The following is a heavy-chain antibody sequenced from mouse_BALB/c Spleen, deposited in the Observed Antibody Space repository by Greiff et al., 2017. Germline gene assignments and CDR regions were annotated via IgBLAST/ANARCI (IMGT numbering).Heavy chain of an antibody. Sequence: EVKLVESGAELVKPWASVKLSCTASGFNIKDTYMHWVKQRPEQGLEWIGRIDPANGNTKYDPKFQGKATITADTSSNTAYLQLSSLTSEDTAVYYCARSKDGNYLFAYWGQGTLVTVSA. CDR2: IDPANGNT. CDR1: GFNIKDTY. D-gene: IGHD2-1*01. CDR3: ARSKDGNYLFAY. V-gene: IGHV14-3*02. J-gene: IGHJ3*01.